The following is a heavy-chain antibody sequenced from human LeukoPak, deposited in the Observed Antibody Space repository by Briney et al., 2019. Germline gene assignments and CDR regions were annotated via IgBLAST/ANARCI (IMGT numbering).Heavy chain of an antibody. CDR1: GYTFTDYY. D-gene: IGHD6-13*01. CDR2: INRNSGGT. J-gene: IGHJ4*02. CDR3: ARVPIAAAGTLFCDY. Sequence: ASVRVSCKDSGYTFTDYYMHRVREAPGQGLEWRGWINRNSGGTNYAQTFQGRVTMTRDTSISTAYRELSRLRSDDTAVYYCARVPIAAAGTLFCDYWGQGSLVTVSS. V-gene: IGHV1-2*02.